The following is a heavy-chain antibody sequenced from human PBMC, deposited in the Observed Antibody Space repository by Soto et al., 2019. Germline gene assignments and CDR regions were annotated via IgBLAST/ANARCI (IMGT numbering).Heavy chain of an antibody. D-gene: IGHD6-19*01. CDR2: INPSGGST. Sequence: ASVKVSCQASGSTFTSYYMHWVRQAPGQGLEWMGIINPSGGSTSYAQKFQGRVTMTRDTSTSTVYMELSSLRSEDTAVYYCARGQDRIAVAGTIGYWGQGTLVTVSS. V-gene: IGHV1-46*01. J-gene: IGHJ4*02. CDR1: GSTFTSYY. CDR3: ARGQDRIAVAGTIGY.